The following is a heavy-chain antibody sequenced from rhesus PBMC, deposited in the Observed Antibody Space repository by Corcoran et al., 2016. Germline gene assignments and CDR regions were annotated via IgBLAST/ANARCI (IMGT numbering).Heavy chain of an antibody. J-gene: IGHJ3*01. CDR1: GYSISSGYY. D-gene: IGHD3-3*01. Sequence: QVQLQESGPGLVKPSETLSLTCAVSGYSISSGYYWGWIRQPPGKGLEWMGLISRRGRNYLNPSLKSRVTISTDTSKNQFSLKLSSVTAADTAVYFCARRGLGAFDFWGQGLRVTVSS. V-gene: IGHV4S14*01. CDR3: ARRGLGAFDF. CDR2: ISRRGRN.